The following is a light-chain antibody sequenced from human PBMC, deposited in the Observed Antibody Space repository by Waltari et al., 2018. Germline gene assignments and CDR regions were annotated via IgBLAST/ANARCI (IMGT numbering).Light chain of an antibody. CDR1: QSINKW. V-gene: IGKV1-5*01. Sequence: DIQMTQSPSTLSASVGDRVIITCRASQSINKWLAWYQQRPGHPPRLLCTAASSLHSGVPSRFSGRGSENHFTLAINDLQPEDFVTYYGQHYDSSNFGPGT. CDR3: QHYDSSN. J-gene: IGKJ1*01. CDR2: AAS.